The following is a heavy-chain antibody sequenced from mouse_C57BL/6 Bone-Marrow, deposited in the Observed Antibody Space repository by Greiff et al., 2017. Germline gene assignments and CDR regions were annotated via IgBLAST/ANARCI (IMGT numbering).Heavy chain of an antibody. CDR2: IYPRSGNT. CDR3: ARSRDYDYSWVAY. CDR1: GYTFTSYG. V-gene: IGHV1-81*01. J-gene: IGHJ3*01. Sequence: QVQLKQSGAELARPGASVKLSCKASGYTFTSYGISWVKQRTGQGLEWIGEIYPRSGNTYYNEKFKGKATLTADKSSSTAYMELRSLTSEDSAVYFCARSRDYDYSWVAYWGRGTLVTVSA. D-gene: IGHD2-4*01.